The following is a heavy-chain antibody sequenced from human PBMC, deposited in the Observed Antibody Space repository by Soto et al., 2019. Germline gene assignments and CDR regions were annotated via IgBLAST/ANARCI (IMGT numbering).Heavy chain of an antibody. CDR1: GGTFSSYA. D-gene: IGHD2-15*01. V-gene: IGHV1-69*13. Sequence: ASVKVSCKASGGTFSSYAISWVRQAPGQGLEWMGGVIPIFGTANYAQKFQGRVTITADESTSTAYMELSSLRSEDTAVYYCAREMVVVVAATHDAFDIWGQGTMVTVSS. CDR2: VIPIFGTA. J-gene: IGHJ3*02. CDR3: AREMVVVVAATHDAFDI.